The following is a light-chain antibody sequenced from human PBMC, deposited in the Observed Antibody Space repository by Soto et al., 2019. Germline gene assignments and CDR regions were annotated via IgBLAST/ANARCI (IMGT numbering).Light chain of an antibody. Sequence: ALTQPASVSGSPGQSITISCTGTSSDVGSYNYVSWYQQHPGKAPKLMIYEVSDRPSGISSRLSGSKSGDTASLTISGLQTEDEADYYCSSYTSSSTLFGTGTKVTVL. CDR1: SSDVGSYNY. V-gene: IGLV2-14*01. CDR3: SSYTSSSTL. J-gene: IGLJ1*01. CDR2: EVS.